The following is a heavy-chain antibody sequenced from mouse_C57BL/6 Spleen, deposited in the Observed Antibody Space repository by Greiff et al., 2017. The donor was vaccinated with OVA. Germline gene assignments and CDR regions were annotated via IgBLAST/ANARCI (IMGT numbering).Heavy chain of an antibody. V-gene: IGHV14-3*01. CDR3: ARAFFDY. CDR1: GFNFKNTY. CDR2: IDPANGNT. J-gene: IGHJ2*01. Sequence: EVQLQQSVAELVRPGASVKLSCTASGFNFKNTYMHWVKQRPEQGLEWIGRIDPANGNTKYAPKFQGKATITADTSSNTAYLQLSSLTSEDTAIYYCARAFFDYWGQGTTLTVSS.